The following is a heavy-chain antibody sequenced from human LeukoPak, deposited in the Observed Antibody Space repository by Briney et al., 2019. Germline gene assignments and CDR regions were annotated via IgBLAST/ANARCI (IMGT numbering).Heavy chain of an antibody. V-gene: IGHV3-7*01. CDR3: AREPESHFDY. Sequence: GGSLRLSCVATGFTFSSYWMSWVRQAPGKGLQWVANIKLDGSEKYYVDSVKGRFTISRDNARNSLYLQMNSLRAEDTAVYYCAREPESHFDYWGQGTVVAVSS. CDR1: GFTFSSYW. J-gene: IGHJ4*02. CDR2: IKLDGSEK.